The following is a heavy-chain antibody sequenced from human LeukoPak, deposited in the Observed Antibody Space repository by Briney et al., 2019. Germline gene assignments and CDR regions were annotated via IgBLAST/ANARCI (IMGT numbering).Heavy chain of an antibody. J-gene: IGHJ4*02. D-gene: IGHD5-12*01. Sequence: GGSLRLSCAASGFTFSSYAMTWVRQAPGKGLQWVSTIRATVGTTYYTDSVKGRFTISRDNSKNTVFLQMNSLRAEDTAVYYCAKGGYTSHYDYWGQGILVTVSS. CDR3: AKGGYTSHYDY. CDR2: IRATVGTT. V-gene: IGHV3-23*01. CDR1: GFTFSSYA.